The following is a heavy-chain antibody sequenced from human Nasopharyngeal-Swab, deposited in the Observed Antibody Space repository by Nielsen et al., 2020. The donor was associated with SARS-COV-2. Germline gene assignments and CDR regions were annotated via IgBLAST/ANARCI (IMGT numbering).Heavy chain of an antibody. V-gene: IGHV1-46*01. CDR2: INPGGGST. Sequence: WVRQAPGQGLEWMGIINPGGGSTSYAQKFQGRVTMTRDTSTSTVYMELSSLRSEDTAVYYCARVFRWGAFDYWGQGTLVTVSS. D-gene: IGHD3-16*01. CDR3: ARVFRWGAFDY. J-gene: IGHJ4*02.